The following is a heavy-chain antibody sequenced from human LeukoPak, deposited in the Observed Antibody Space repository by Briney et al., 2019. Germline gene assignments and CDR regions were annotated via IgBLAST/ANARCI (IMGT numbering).Heavy chain of an antibody. CDR1: GDSISSYY. D-gene: IGHD5-18*01. J-gene: IGHJ6*02. Sequence: SETLSLTCSVSGDSISSYYWSWIRQPPGKGLEWIGYIYYSGSTNYNPSLKSRVTISVDRSKNQFSLKLSSVTAADTAVYYCARGGEDTGGVYYYGMDVWGQGTTVTVSS. CDR2: IYYSGST. CDR3: ARGGEDTGGVYYYGMDV. V-gene: IGHV4-59*12.